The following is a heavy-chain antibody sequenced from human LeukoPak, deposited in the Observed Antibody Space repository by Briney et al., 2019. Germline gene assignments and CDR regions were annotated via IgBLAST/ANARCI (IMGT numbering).Heavy chain of an antibody. CDR2: INPGGTST. V-gene: IGHV3-74*01. CDR1: GFTFSSYW. Sequence: PGGSLRLSCAASGFTFSSYWMHWVRQAPGKGLVWVSRINPGGTSTFYADSVKGRFTISRDNAQNTLYLQMNGLRAEDTAVYYCARDLTTVTTYWGQGTLVTVSS. D-gene: IGHD4-17*01. J-gene: IGHJ4*02. CDR3: ARDLTTVTTY.